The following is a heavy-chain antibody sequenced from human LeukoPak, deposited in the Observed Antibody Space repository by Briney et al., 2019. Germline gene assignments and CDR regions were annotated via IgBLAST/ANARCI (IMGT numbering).Heavy chain of an antibody. D-gene: IGHD2-15*01. CDR1: EFTFRNYP. V-gene: IGHV3-30*04. J-gene: IGHJ4*02. CDR3: ARYSNGDYFDY. CDR2: ISYDGTNK. Sequence: HPGGSLRLSCAASEFTFRNYPMHWVRQAPGEGLEWVAVISYDGTNKYYADSVKGRFTISRDNSKSTLFLQMNSLRAEDTAVYYCARYSNGDYFDYWGQGTLVTVSS.